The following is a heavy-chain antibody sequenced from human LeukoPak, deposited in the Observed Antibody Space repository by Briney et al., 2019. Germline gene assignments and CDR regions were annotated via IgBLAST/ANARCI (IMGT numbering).Heavy chain of an antibody. CDR2: VKQDESSK. CDR3: ARDYDGDLDY. Sequence: GGSLRLSCAASGFTFSHYWMAWVRQAPGKGPEWVANVKQDESSKFYADSVKGRFTISRDNAKNSLYLQMNGLRVEDTALYYCARDYDGDLDYWGQGTLVTVSS. D-gene: IGHD4-23*01. V-gene: IGHV3-7*01. CDR1: GFTFSHYW. J-gene: IGHJ4*02.